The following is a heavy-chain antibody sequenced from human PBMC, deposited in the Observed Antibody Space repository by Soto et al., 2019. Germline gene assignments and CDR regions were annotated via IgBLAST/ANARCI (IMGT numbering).Heavy chain of an antibody. J-gene: IGHJ4*02. CDR3: ARVLRPYHDSAAHEY. Sequence: QVQLVQSGAEVRKPADSVKVSCKPSGYTLTSNGFSWVRQAPGQGLEWMGWINPYNGNTNYAQKFQGRVTMTTDTSTKTAYMELWSLRSDDTAVYYCARVLRPYHDSAAHEYWGQGTVVTVS. CDR2: INPYNGNT. D-gene: IGHD3-22*01. V-gene: IGHV1-18*04. CDR1: GYTLTSNG.